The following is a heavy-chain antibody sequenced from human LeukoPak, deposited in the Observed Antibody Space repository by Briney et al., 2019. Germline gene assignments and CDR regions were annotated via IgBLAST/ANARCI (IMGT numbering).Heavy chain of an antibody. Sequence: GRSLRLSCAASGFTFSSYSMNWVRQAPGKGLEWVSSISSSSSYIYYADSVKGRFTISRDNAKNSLYLQMNSLRAEDTAVYYCARDFSWASDFDYWGQGTLVTVSS. V-gene: IGHV3-21*01. J-gene: IGHJ4*02. CDR1: GFTFSSYS. D-gene: IGHD3-10*01. CDR3: ARDFSWASDFDY. CDR2: ISSSSSYI.